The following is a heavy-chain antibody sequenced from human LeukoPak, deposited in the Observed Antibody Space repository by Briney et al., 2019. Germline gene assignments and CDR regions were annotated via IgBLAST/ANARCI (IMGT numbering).Heavy chain of an antibody. D-gene: IGHD5-12*01. J-gene: IGHJ5*02. CDR1: GGSISSGGYS. CDR3: ARRMATILNWFDP. V-gene: IGHV4-30-2*03. Sequence: SETLSLTCAVSGGSISSGGYSWSWIRQPPGKGLEWIGYIYYSGSTYYNPSLKSRVTISVDTSKNQFSLKLSSVTAADTAVYYCARRMATILNWFDPWGQGTLVTVSS. CDR2: IYYSGST.